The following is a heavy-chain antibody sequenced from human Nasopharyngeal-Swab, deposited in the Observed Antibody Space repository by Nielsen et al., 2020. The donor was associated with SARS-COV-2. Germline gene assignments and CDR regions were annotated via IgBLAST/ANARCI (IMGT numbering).Heavy chain of an antibody. Sequence: ASVKVSCKASGYTFTSYCISWVRQAPGQGLEWMGWISAYNGNTNYAQKLQGRVTMTTDTSTSTAYMELRSLRSDDTAVYYCASVSSPLSQDYWGQGTLVTVSS. CDR3: ASVSSPLSQDY. V-gene: IGHV1-18*01. D-gene: IGHD3-16*02. CDR2: ISAYNGNT. J-gene: IGHJ4*02. CDR1: GYTFTSYC.